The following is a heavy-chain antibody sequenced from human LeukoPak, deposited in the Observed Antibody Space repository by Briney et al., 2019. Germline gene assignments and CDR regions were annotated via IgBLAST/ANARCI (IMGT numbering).Heavy chain of an antibody. Sequence: SETLSLTCTVSGGSISSGSYYWSWIRQPAGKGLEWIGRIYTSGSTNYNPSLKSRVTISVDTSKNQFSLKLSSVTAADTAVYYCARDPLYYYDSSGYYSGWGQGTLVTVSS. CDR1: GGSISSGSYY. J-gene: IGHJ4*02. D-gene: IGHD3-22*01. V-gene: IGHV4-61*02. CDR2: IYTSGST. CDR3: ARDPLYYYDSSGYYSG.